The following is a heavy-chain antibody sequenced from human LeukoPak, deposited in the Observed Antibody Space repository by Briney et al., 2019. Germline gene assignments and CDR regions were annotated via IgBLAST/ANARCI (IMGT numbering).Heavy chain of an antibody. J-gene: IGHJ4*02. CDR2: ISGSGGST. CDR1: GLTFGSFA. V-gene: IGHV3-23*01. Sequence: GGSLRLSCATSGLTFGSFAMSWVRQAPGKGLEWVSAISGSGGSTYFADSVKGRFTISRDNSKSTVYLQMNDLRPDDTAIYYCAKRNTMVRGGPCFDYWGQGLLVTVSS. D-gene: IGHD3-10*01. CDR3: AKRNTMVRGGPCFDY.